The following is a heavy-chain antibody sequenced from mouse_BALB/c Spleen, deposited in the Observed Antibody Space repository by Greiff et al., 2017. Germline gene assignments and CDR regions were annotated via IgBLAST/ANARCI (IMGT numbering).Heavy chain of an antibody. D-gene: IGHD2-4*01. Sequence: EVQLVESGGGLVQPGGSRKLSCAASGFTFSSFGMHWVRQAPEKGLEWVAYISSGSSTIYYADTVKGRFTISRDNPKNTLFLQMTSLRSEDTAVYYCARSPYDYDGGYAMDYWGQGTSVTVSS. CDR3: ARSPYDYDGGYAMDY. J-gene: IGHJ4*01. V-gene: IGHV5-17*02. CDR1: GFTFSSFG. CDR2: ISSGSSTI.